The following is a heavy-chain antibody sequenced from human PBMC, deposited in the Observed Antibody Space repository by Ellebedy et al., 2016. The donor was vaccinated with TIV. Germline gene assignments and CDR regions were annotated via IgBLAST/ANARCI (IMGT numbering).Heavy chain of an antibody. CDR2: ISSDGTTT. J-gene: IGHJ2*01. CDR3: ARLGTFITLNYWYFDL. Sequence: GESLKISXAASGFTFSTYWMHWVRQAPGKGLVWVSRISSDGTTTIYADSVKGRFTISRDNAKNSLYLQMNSLTAEDTAVYFCARLGTFITLNYWYFDLWGRGTLVTVSS. V-gene: IGHV3-74*01. D-gene: IGHD3-22*01. CDR1: GFTFSTYW.